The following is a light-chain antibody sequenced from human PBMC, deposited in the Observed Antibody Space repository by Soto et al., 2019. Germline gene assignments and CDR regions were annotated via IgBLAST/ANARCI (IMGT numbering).Light chain of an antibody. V-gene: IGKV1-9*01. CDR3: QQFNTYPSLT. CDR1: QGISSY. J-gene: IGKJ4*01. Sequence: DIQLTQSPSFLSASVGDRVTITCRASQGISSYLAWYQQKPGKAPKLLIYAASTLQSGVPSRFSGSGSGTKFTLTITSLQPEDFATYYCQQFNTYPSLTFGGGTKVEIK. CDR2: AAS.